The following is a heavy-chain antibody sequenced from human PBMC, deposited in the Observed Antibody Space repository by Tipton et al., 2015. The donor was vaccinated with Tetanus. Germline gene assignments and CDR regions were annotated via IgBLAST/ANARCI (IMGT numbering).Heavy chain of an antibody. V-gene: IGHV5-51*01. CDR1: GYIFNNYW. Sequence: QLVQSGGEVKKPGESLKISCKGSGYIFNNYWIGWVRQKLGKGLEWMGFIYPGDSDTRYSPSFQGQVNISVDMSINTAYLQWSSLKSSDTSMFYCARAHCTDGVCNFDFCGQGALVCVAS. CDR2: IYPGDSDT. D-gene: IGHD2-8*01. J-gene: IGHJ4*02. CDR3: ARAHCTDGVCNFDF.